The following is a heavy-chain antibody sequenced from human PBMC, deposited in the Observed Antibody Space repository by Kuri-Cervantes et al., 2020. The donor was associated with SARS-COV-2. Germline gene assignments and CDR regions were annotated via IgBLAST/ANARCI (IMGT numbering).Heavy chain of an antibody. J-gene: IGHJ6*03. Sequence: GESLKISCAASGFTFSSYGMQWVRQAPGKGLEWVAFIRYDGSNKYYADSVKGRFTISRDNSKNTLYLQMTSLRAEDTAVYYCAKVVSYRYYYYMDVWGKGTTVTVSS. D-gene: IGHD1-26*01. CDR1: GFTFSSYG. V-gene: IGHV3-30*02. CDR3: AKVVSYRYYYYMDV. CDR2: IRYDGSNK.